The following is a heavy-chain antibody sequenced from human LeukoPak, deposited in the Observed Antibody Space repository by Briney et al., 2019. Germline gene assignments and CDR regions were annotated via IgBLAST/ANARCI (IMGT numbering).Heavy chain of an antibody. CDR1: GYTFTSYG. Sequence: ASVKVSCKASGYTFTSYGISWVRQAPGQGLEWMGWISAYNGNTNYAQKLQGRVTMTTDTSTSTAYMELSSLRSEDTAVHYCARDYSDFWSGYYPYWGQGTLVTVSS. V-gene: IGHV1-18*01. J-gene: IGHJ4*02. D-gene: IGHD3-3*01. CDR2: ISAYNGNT. CDR3: ARDYSDFWSGYYPY.